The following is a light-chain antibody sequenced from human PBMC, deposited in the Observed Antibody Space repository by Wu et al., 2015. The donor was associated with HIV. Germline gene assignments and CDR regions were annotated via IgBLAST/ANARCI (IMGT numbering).Light chain of an antibody. CDR1: QSVGSN. CDR2: GAS. V-gene: IGKV3-15*01. Sequence: EIVMTQSPATLSVSPGERATLSCRASQSVGSNLAWHQQTPGQAPRLLIYGASIRATGIPARFSGSGSGTEFSLTISNMQSEDFAVYYCQQYNNWPPITFGQGTRLEIK. J-gene: IGKJ5*01. CDR3: QQYNNWPPIT.